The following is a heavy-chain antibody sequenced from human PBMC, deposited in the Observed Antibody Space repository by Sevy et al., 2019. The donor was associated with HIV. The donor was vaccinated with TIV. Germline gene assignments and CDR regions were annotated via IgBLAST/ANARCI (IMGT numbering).Heavy chain of an antibody. CDR1: GGSISSYY. CDR2: IYYSGST. Sequence: SETLSLTCTVSGGSISSYYWSWIRQPPGKGLEWIGYIYYSGSTNSNPSLKSRVTISVDTSKNQFSLKLSSVTAADTAVYYCARGGRIAAAGYYYYMDVWGKGTTVTVSS. CDR3: ARGGRIAAAGYYYYMDV. J-gene: IGHJ6*03. D-gene: IGHD6-13*01. V-gene: IGHV4-59*01.